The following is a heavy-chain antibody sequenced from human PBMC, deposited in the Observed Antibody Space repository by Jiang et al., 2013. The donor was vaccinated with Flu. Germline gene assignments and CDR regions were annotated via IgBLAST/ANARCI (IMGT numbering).Heavy chain of an antibody. J-gene: IGHJ3*01. CDR3: SRPGAAAGTSKGHAFDV. V-gene: IGHV4-39*01. CDR2: VYYSGNT. D-gene: IGHD6-13*01. Sequence: GLEWIGNVYYSGNTYYNSSLKSRVTISVDTSKNQFSLTLTSVTAADTAVYYCSRPGAAAGTSKGHAFDVWGQGTLVTV.